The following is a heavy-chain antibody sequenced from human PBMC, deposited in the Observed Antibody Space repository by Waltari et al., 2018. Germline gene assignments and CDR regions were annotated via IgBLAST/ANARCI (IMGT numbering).Heavy chain of an antibody. D-gene: IGHD3-22*01. CDR2: IIPIFGTA. Sequence: QVQLVQSGAEVKKPGSSVKVSCKASGGTFSSYAISWVRQAPGQGLEWMGGIIPIFGTANYAQKFQGRVTITADESTSTAYMELSSLRSEDTAVYYCARHDYDSSGYYRYYFDYWGQGTLVTVSS. V-gene: IGHV1-69*01. J-gene: IGHJ4*02. CDR3: ARHDYDSSGYYRYYFDY. CDR1: GGTFSSYA.